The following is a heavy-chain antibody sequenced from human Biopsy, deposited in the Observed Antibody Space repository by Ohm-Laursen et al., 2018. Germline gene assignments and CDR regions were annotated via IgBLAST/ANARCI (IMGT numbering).Heavy chain of an antibody. D-gene: IGHD1-26*01. CDR2: IYYTGST. J-gene: IGHJ2*01. Sequence: GTLSLTCTVSGGSISRYYWSWIRQPPGKGLEWIGYIYYTGSTNYNPSLKSRVTISVDTSMNHLSQRLTFATAADTAVYYCARHAPSYSGSYWRYFDLWGRGTLVTVSS. CDR1: GGSISRYY. V-gene: IGHV4-59*08. CDR3: ARHAPSYSGSYWRYFDL.